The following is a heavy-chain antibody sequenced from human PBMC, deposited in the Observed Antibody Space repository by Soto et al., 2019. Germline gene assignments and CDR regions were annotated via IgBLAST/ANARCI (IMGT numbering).Heavy chain of an antibody. Sequence: PGGSPRLSCAASGFTVSSKYMSWVRQAPGKGLEWVSLIQSGGPTYYADSVKGRFTISRDTSENTVHLQMDSLRAEDTAVYYCARDDVLCDGGRCYGVPLDVWAKGTTVTVSS. CDR1: GFTVSSKY. V-gene: IGHV3-66*01. J-gene: IGHJ6*04. CDR3: ARDDVLCDGGRCYGVPLDV. D-gene: IGHD2-15*01. CDR2: IQSGGPT.